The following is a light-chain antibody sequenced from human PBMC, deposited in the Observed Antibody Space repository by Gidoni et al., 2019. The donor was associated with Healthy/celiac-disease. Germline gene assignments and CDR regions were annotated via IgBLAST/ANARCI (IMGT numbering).Light chain of an antibody. J-gene: IGLJ2*01. CDR1: SSNIVAGYD. CDR3: QSYDSSLSVL. V-gene: IGLV1-40*01. Sequence: FLISCTGGSSNIVAGYDVHCYQQLPGTSPTLLIYGNSNRPSWVPARFSGSKSGTCASLASTGLQAEDDADYYCQSYDSSLSVLFGGGTKLTVL. CDR2: GNS.